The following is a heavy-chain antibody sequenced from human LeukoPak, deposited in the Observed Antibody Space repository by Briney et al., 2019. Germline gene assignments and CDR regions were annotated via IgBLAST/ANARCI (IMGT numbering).Heavy chain of an antibody. CDR1: GFPFSSYA. D-gene: IGHD6-13*01. CDR3: AKPEYSSSWPNYYFDS. Sequence: GGSLRLSCAASGFPFSSYAMNWVRQAPGRGLEWVSAIRGGGTGTYYADSVEGRFTISRDNSQNTLYLQMNSLRAEDTALYYCAKPEYSSSWPNYYFDSWGQGTLVTVSS. V-gene: IGHV3-23*01. CDR2: IRGGGTGT. J-gene: IGHJ4*02.